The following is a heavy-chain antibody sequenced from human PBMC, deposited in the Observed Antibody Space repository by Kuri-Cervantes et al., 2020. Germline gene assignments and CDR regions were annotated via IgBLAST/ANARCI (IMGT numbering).Heavy chain of an antibody. V-gene: IGHV3-66*02. D-gene: IGHD5/OR15-5a*01. Sequence: GESLKISCAASGFTVSSNYMSWVRQAPGKGLEWVSVIYSGGSTYYADSVKGRFTISRDNFKNTLYLQMNSLRAEDTAVYYCARAKLYDAFDVWGQGTMVTVSS. CDR3: ARAKLYDAFDV. CDR1: GFTVSSNY. CDR2: IYSGGST. J-gene: IGHJ3*01.